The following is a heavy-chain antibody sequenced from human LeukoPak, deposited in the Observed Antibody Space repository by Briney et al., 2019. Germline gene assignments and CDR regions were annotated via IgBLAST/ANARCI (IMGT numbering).Heavy chain of an antibody. CDR1: GFTFSRCE. Sequence: GGSLRLSCAASGFTFSRCEMNCARQAPGNGLEWVSYISISGSTIYYADSVKGRFTISRDNAKNSLYLQMNSLRAEDTAVYYCARQEGNRGDAFDIWGQGTMVTVSS. J-gene: IGHJ3*02. CDR3: ARQEGNRGDAFDI. V-gene: IGHV3-48*03. CDR2: ISISGSTI. D-gene: IGHD2/OR15-2a*01.